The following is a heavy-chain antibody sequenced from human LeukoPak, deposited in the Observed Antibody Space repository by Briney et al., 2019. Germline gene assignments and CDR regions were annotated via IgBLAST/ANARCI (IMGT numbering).Heavy chain of an antibody. V-gene: IGHV3-48*01. D-gene: IGHD5-24*01. J-gene: IGHJ3*02. CDR3: AREGDGYTSDAFDI. CDR1: GFTFSIYT. CDR2: ISSSSSTI. Sequence: GGSLRLSCEASGFTFSIYTMNWFRQAPGKGLEWVSYISSSSSTIYYADSVKGRFTISRDNAKNSLYLQMNSLRAEDTAVYYCAREGDGYTSDAFDIWGQGTMVTVSS.